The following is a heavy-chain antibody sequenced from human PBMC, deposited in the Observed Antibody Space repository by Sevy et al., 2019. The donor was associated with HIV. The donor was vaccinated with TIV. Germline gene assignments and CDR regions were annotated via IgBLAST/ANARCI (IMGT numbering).Heavy chain of an antibody. J-gene: IGHJ4*02. D-gene: IGHD1-26*01. CDR1: GFTLSSYA. V-gene: IGHV3-30*04. Sequence: GGSLRLSCAASGFTLSSYAMHWVRQAPGKGLEWVAVISYDGSNKYYADSVKGRFTISRDNSKNTLYLQMNSLRAEDTAVYYCARSPIVGASSYFDYWGQGTLVTVSS. CDR3: ARSPIVGASSYFDY. CDR2: ISYDGSNK.